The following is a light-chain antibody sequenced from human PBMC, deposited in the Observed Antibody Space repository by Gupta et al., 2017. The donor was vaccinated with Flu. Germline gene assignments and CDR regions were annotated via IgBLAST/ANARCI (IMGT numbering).Light chain of an antibody. CDR1: QSLLHSNGYNY. Sequence: DIVMTQSPLSLPVTTGERASISCRSSQSLLHSNGYNYLDWYLQKPGQSPQLLIYLGSNRASRVPDRFSGSGSGTDFTLKISRVEAEDVGVYDCMQALQTPPWTFGQGTKVEIK. V-gene: IGKV2-28*01. CDR2: LGS. J-gene: IGKJ1*01. CDR3: MQALQTPPWT.